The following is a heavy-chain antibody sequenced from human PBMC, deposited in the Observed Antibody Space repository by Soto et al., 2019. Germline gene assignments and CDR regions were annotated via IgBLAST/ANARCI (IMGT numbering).Heavy chain of an antibody. D-gene: IGHD6-19*01. CDR3: ARGSYYSGWV. V-gene: IGHV6-1*01. CDR2: TYYRSKWYS. J-gene: IGHJ4*02. Sequence: QTLSLTCAISGDSVSSTSAAWSWIRQSPSRGLEWLGRTYYRSKWYSDYAVSVKRRITINPDTSKNQFSLQLNSVTPEDTAVYYCARGSYYSGWVWGQGTLVTVSS. CDR1: GDSVSSTSAA.